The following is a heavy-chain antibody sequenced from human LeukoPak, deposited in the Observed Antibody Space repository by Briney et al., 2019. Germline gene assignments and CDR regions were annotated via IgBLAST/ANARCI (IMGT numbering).Heavy chain of an antibody. CDR2: INQSGST. CDR3: ARAGYSSGWYNWFDP. J-gene: IGHJ5*02. Sequence: KPSETLSLTCAVYGGSFSGYYWSWIRQPPGKGLEWIGEINQSGSTNYNPSLKSRVTISVDTSKNQFSLKLSSVTAADTAVYYCARAGYSSGWYNWFDPWGQGTLVTVSS. D-gene: IGHD6-19*01. V-gene: IGHV4-34*01. CDR1: GGSFSGYY.